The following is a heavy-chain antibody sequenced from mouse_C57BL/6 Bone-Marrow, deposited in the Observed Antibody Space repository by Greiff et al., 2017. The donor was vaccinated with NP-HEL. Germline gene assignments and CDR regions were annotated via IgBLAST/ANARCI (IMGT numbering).Heavy chain of an antibody. V-gene: IGHV1-4*01. CDR2: INPSSGYI. J-gene: IGHJ3*01. D-gene: IGHD1-1*01. CDR3: ARRDYGSTPWFAY. Sequence: VQLQQSGAELARPGASVKMSCKASGYTFTSYTMHWVKQRPGQGLEWIGYINPSSGYIKYNQKFKDKATLTADKSSSTAYMQLSSLTSEDSAVYYCARRDYGSTPWFAYWGQGTLVTVSA. CDR1: GYTFTSYT.